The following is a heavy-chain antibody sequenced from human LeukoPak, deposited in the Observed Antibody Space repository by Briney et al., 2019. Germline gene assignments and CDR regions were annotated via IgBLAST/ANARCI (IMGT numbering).Heavy chain of an antibody. CDR1: GGSISSSSYY. J-gene: IGHJ4*02. D-gene: IGHD3-22*01. CDR3: ASRSGYYPSYFDY. CDR2: MYYSGST. V-gene: IGHV4-39*02. Sequence: SETLSLTCTVSGGSISSSSYYWSWVRQPPGKGLEWIGSMYYSGSTYYSPSLRSRVTISVDTSKNHFSLKPSPVTAADTAVYYCASRSGYYPSYFDYWGQGFLVTVSS.